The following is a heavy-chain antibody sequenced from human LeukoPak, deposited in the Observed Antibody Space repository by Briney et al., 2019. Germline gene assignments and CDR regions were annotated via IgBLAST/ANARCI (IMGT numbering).Heavy chain of an antibody. CDR1: GYSISSGYY. CDR3: VRDLVVYGNIDY. D-gene: IGHD2-8*02. CDR2: IYHSGTT. V-gene: IGHV4-38-2*02. J-gene: IGHJ4*02. Sequence: SETLSLTCAVSGYSISSGYYWGWIRQSPGKGLEWIGTIYHSGTTYYNPSIKSRLSISMDTSKNQFSLKLTSVTAADTAVYFCVRDLVVYGNIDYWGQGTLVTVSS.